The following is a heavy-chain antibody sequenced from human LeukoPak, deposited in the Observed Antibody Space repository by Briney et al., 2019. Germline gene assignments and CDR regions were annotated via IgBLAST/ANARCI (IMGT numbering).Heavy chain of an antibody. D-gene: IGHD6-13*01. Sequence: ASVKVSCKASGGTFSSYAISWVQQAPGQGLEWMGRIIPIFGTANYAQKFQGRVTITTDESTSTAYMELSSLRSEDTAVYYCAREKDGSSSLYYFDYWGQGTLVTVSS. V-gene: IGHV1-69*05. CDR1: GGTFSSYA. CDR2: IIPIFGTA. J-gene: IGHJ4*02. CDR3: AREKDGSSSLYYFDY.